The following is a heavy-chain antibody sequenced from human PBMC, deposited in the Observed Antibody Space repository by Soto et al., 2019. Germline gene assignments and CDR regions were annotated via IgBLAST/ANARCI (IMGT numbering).Heavy chain of an antibody. J-gene: IGHJ4*02. Sequence: SETLSHTCPVAGGSISISSYYLVGIRQPPGKGLEWIGSIYYSGSTYYNPSLKSRVTISVDTSKNQFSLKLSSVTAADTAVYYCARHLGSDIAAGECWCQGTPVPVSS. V-gene: IGHV4-39*01. CDR3: ARHLGSDIAAGEC. CDR1: GGSISISSYY. CDR2: IYYSGST. D-gene: IGHD6-13*01.